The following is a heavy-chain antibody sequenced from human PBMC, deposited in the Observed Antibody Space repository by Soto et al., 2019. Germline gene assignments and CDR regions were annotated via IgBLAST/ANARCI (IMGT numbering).Heavy chain of an antibody. CDR3: ARDKITVLFDY. J-gene: IGHJ4*02. CDR2: TSHDGVT. D-gene: IGHD3-10*01. V-gene: IGHV4-4*02. Sequence: PSETLSLTCAVSSGSIDNVYWWSWVRQSPGKGLEWIGETSHDGVTNYNPSLEGRVTISVDTSKNQFSLKLTSVTAADTAVYYCARDKITVLFDYWGQGTLVTVSS. CDR1: SGSIDNVYW.